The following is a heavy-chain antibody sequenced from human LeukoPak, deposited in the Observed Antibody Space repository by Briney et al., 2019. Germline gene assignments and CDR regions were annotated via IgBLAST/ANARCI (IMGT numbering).Heavy chain of an antibody. D-gene: IGHD3-10*01. Sequence: GGSLRLSCAASGFTFSNYWMSWVRQAPGKELEWVANIKDDGSEKYYVDSVKGRFTISRDNAKNSLYLQMNSLRVEDTAVYYCAKDGPDYYGSGSYPDVWGQGTTVSVSS. CDR1: GFTFSNYW. CDR3: AKDGPDYYGSGSYPDV. CDR2: IKDDGSEK. J-gene: IGHJ6*02. V-gene: IGHV3-7*01.